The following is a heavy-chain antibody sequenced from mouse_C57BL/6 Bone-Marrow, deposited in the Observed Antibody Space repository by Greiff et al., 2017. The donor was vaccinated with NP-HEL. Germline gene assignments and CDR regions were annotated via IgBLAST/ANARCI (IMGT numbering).Heavy chain of an antibody. CDR1: GYTFTSYW. Sequence: QVQLQQPGAELVRPGSSVKLSCTASGYTFTSYWMHWVKQRPIQGLEWIGNIDPSDSETHYNQKFKDKATLTVDKSSSTAYMQLSSLTSEDSAVYYCARGDLYDGYYLFAYWGQGTLVTVSA. D-gene: IGHD2-3*01. CDR2: IDPSDSET. V-gene: IGHV1-52*01. J-gene: IGHJ3*01. CDR3: ARGDLYDGYYLFAY.